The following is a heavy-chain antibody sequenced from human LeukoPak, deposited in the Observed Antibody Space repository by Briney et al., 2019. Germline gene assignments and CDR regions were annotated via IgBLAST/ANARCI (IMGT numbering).Heavy chain of an antibody. V-gene: IGHV4-39*01. CDR1: GGSISSSSYY. CDR3: ARGDYGDYWIDY. Sequence: PSETLSLTCTVSGGSISSSSYYWGWIRQPPGKGLEWIGSIYHSGSTYYNPSLKSRVTISVDTSKNQFSLKLSSVTAADTAVYYCARGDYGDYWIDYWGQGTLVTVSS. CDR2: IYHSGST. D-gene: IGHD4-17*01. J-gene: IGHJ4*02.